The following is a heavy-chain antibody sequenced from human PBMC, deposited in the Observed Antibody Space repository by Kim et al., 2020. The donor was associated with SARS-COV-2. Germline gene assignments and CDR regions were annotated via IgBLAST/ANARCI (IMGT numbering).Heavy chain of an antibody. D-gene: IGHD6-13*01. J-gene: IGHJ4*02. V-gene: IGHV4-34*01. CDR3: ARHNKGYSSSWYGYYFDY. Sequence: RRRVTISVDTSKNQFSLKLSSVTAADTAVYYCARHNKGYSSSWYGYYFDYWGQGTLVTVSS.